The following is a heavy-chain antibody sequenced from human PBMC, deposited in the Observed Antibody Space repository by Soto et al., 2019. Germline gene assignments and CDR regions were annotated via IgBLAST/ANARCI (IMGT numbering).Heavy chain of an antibody. CDR2: VIPVFGTT. CDR1: RDTFTSYA. Sequence: QEQLMQSGAEVKKPGSSVNVSCKASRDTFTSYAISWVRQVPGQGLEWMGLVIPVFGTTNYAQRLQGRVTISADKSTTTAFRALTSLRSEDTAGYYCAGSLYDNRQSYWIPDTLDVWGQGTRFTVSS. D-gene: IGHD1-1*01. CDR3: AGSLYDNRQSYWIPDTLDV. V-gene: IGHV1-69*06. J-gene: IGHJ3*01.